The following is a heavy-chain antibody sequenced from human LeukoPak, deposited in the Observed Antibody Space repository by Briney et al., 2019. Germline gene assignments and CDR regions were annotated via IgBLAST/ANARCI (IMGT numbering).Heavy chain of an antibody. Sequence: GESLKISCKGSGYSFTSYWIGWVRQMPGKGLEWMGIIYPGDSDTRYSPSFQGQVTISADKSISTAYLQWSSLKASDTAMYYCARLLYYYDSSGYGIHDAFDIWGQGTMVTVSS. D-gene: IGHD3-22*01. CDR3: ARLLYYYDSSGYGIHDAFDI. CDR2: IYPGDSDT. V-gene: IGHV5-51*01. CDR1: GYSFTSYW. J-gene: IGHJ3*02.